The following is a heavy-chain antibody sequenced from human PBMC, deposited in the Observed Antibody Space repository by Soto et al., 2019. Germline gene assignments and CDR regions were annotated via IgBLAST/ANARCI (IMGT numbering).Heavy chain of an antibody. CDR1: GGSISSYY. J-gene: IGHJ6*02. CDR2: IYYSGST. CDR3: ARLHGYCISSSCHGHYAMDV. V-gene: IGHV4-59*01. Sequence: TSETLSLTCTVSGGSISSYYWSWIRQPPGKGLEWIGYIYYSGSTNYNPSLKSRVTISVDTSKNQFSLKLSSVTAADTAVYYCARLHGYCISSSCHGHYAMDVWGQGTTVT. D-gene: IGHD2-2*01.